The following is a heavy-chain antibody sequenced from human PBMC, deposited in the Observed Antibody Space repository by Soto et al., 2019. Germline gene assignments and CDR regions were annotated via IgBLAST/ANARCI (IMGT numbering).Heavy chain of an antibody. V-gene: IGHV1-8*01. J-gene: IGHJ5*02. CDR3: ARGRLSSCGSGRLGYNWFDP. CDR1: GYTFTSYD. Sequence: QVQLVQSGAEVKKPGASVKVSCKASGYTFTSYDINWVRQATGQGLEWIGWMNTNSGSTGYAQKFQGRVTMTRNTSISTAYMELSSLRSEATAVYYWARGRLSSCGSGRLGYNWFDPWGHGTLVTVSS. D-gene: IGHD3-10*01. CDR2: MNTNSGST.